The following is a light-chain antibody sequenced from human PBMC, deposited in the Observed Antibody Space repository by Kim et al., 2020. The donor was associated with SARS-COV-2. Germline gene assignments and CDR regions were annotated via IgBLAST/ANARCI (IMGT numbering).Light chain of an antibody. Sequence: SASVGDRVTITCRASQGISNYLAWYQQKPGKVPKLLISGASTLQSGVPSRFSGSGSGTDFTLTISSLQPEDVATYYCQKYNSAPWTFGQGTKLEI. CDR1: QGISNY. V-gene: IGKV1-27*01. J-gene: IGKJ1*01. CDR3: QKYNSAPWT. CDR2: GAS.